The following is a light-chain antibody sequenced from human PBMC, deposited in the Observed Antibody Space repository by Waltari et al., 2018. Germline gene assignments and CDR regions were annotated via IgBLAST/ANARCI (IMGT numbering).Light chain of an antibody. Sequence: QSVLTQPPSVSAAPGQKVTISCSGSRPNIGNNYVSWFQQLPGTAPKLLIYENNKRPSGTPDRFSGSKSGTSGTLDITGLQTGDEADYYCITKDTSLNAIVFGGGTKLTVL. V-gene: IGLV1-51*02. CDR1: RPNIGNNY. J-gene: IGLJ2*01. CDR2: ENN. CDR3: ITKDTSLNAIV.